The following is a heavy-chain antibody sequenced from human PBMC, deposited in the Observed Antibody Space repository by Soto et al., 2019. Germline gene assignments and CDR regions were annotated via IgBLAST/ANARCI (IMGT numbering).Heavy chain of an antibody. CDR3: AKEHSGYDLNWFDP. Sequence: GGSLRLSCAASGFTFDDYAMHWVRQAPGKGLEWVSGISWNSGSIGYADSVKGRFTISRDNAKNSLYLQMNSLRAEDTALYYCAKEHSGYDLNWFDPWGQGTLVTVSS. CDR1: GFTFDDYA. J-gene: IGHJ5*02. CDR2: ISWNSGSI. D-gene: IGHD5-12*01. V-gene: IGHV3-9*01.